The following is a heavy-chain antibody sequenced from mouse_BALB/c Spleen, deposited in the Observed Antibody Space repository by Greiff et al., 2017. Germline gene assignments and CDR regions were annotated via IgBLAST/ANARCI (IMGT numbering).Heavy chain of an antibody. CDR2: IWSGGST. CDR3: ARMGGNYWFAY. J-gene: IGHJ3*01. V-gene: IGHV2-4-1*01. Sequence: QVQLQQSGPGLVQPSQSLSITCTVSGFSLTSYGVHWVRQSPGKGLEWLGVIWSGGSTDYNAAFISRLSISKDNSKSQVFFKMNSLQADDTAIYYCARMGGNYWFAYWGQGTLVTVSA. D-gene: IGHD2-1*01. CDR1: GFSLTSYG.